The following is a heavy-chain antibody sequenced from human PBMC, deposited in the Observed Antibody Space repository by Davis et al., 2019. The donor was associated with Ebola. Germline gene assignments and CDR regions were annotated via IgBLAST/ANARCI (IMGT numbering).Heavy chain of an antibody. CDR1: GGSFSGYY. J-gene: IGHJ4*02. Sequence: PSETLSLTCAVYGGSFSGYYWSWIRQPPGKGLEWIGEINHSGSTNYNPSLKSRVTISVDTSKNQFSLKLSSVTAADTAVYYCARLWFGEPPFDYWGQGTLVTVSS. V-gene: IGHV4-34*01. CDR2: INHSGST. CDR3: ARLWFGEPPFDY. D-gene: IGHD3-10*01.